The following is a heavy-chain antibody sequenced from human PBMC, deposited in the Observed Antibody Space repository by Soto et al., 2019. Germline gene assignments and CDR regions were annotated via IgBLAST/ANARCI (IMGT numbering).Heavy chain of an antibody. V-gene: IGHV1-3*01. D-gene: IGHD6-13*01. J-gene: IGHJ4*02. CDR1: GYTFTSHA. CDR2: INAGNGNT. Sequence: QVQLVQSGAEVKKPGASVKVSCKASGYTFTSHAMHWVRQAPGQRLEWMGWINAGNGNTKYSQKFPGRVTITRDTSASTAYMELSSLRSEDTAVYYCARGVIQHLPFFDYWGQGTLVTVSS. CDR3: ARGVIQHLPFFDY.